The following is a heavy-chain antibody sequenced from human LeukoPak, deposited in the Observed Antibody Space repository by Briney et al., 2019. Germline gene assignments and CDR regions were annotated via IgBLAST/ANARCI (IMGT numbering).Heavy chain of an antibody. D-gene: IGHD4-11*01. J-gene: IGHJ4*02. Sequence: GRSLRLSCAASGFTFSHYGFHWVRQAPGKGLEWVAVIWSDGTNQFYADSVKGRFTISRDSSQKTVYLEMHNLRTEDTAMYYCAKDAQRGFDYSNSLEYWGPGTLVTVSS. V-gene: IGHV3-33*06. CDR3: AKDAQRGFDYSNSLEY. CDR1: GFTFSHYG. CDR2: IWSDGTNQ.